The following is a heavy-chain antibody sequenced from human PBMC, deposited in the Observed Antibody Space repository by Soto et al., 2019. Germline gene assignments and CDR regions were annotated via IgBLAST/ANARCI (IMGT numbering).Heavy chain of an antibody. CDR1: GYTFTSYG. CDR3: ARDKRRFLDWLTIDY. Sequence: ASVKVSCKASGYTFTSYGISWVRQAPGQGLEWMGWISAYNGNTNYAQKLQGRVTMTTDTSTSTAYMELRSLRSDDTAVYYCARDKRRFLDWLTIDYWGQGNLVTVSS. V-gene: IGHV1-18*04. J-gene: IGHJ4*02. D-gene: IGHD3-3*01. CDR2: ISAYNGNT.